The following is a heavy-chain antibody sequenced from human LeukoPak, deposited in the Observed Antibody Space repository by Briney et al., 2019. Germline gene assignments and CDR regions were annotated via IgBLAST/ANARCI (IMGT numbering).Heavy chain of an antibody. J-gene: IGHJ4*02. D-gene: IGHD3-22*01. Sequence: PSETPSLTCTVSGYSISSGYYWGWIRQPPGKGLEWIGSIYHSGSTYYNPSLKSRVTISVDTSKNQFSLKLSSVTAADTAVYYCARDPLTTMIVVVTPNYFDYWGQGTLVTVSS. V-gene: IGHV4-38-2*02. CDR1: GYSISSGYY. CDR3: ARDPLTTMIVVVTPNYFDY. CDR2: IYHSGST.